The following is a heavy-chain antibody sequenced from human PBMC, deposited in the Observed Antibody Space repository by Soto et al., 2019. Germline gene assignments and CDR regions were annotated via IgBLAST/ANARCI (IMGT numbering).Heavy chain of an antibody. J-gene: IGHJ4*02. CDR1: GASINSGDYY. D-gene: IGHD2-15*01. CDR2: IYYSGST. CDR3: ARGFRTPADY. Sequence: SETLSLTCTVSGASINSGDYYWSWIRQPPGKGLEWIGHIYYSGSTNYNPSLKSRVTISVDTSKNQFSLKLSSVTAADTAVYYCARGFRTPADYWGQGTLVTVSS. V-gene: IGHV4-30-4*01.